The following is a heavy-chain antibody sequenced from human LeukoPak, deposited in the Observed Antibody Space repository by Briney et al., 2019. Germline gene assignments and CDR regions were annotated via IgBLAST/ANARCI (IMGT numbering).Heavy chain of an antibody. CDR2: INHSGST. CDR1: GGSFSGYY. J-gene: IGHJ4*02. CDR3: AREGPFWSGYPDY. D-gene: IGHD3-3*01. Sequence: SETLSLTCAVYGGSFSGYYWSWIRQPPEKGLEWIGEINHSGSTNYNPSLKSRVTISVDTSKNQFSLKLSSVTAADTAVYYCAREGPFWSGYPDYWGQGTLVTVSS. V-gene: IGHV4-34*01.